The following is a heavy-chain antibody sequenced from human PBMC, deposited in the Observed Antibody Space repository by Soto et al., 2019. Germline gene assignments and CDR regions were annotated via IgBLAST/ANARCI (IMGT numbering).Heavy chain of an antibody. J-gene: IGHJ6*02. CDR2: IYYSGST. CDR3: ARHPEYYYDSSGYHYYYYYGMDV. CDR1: CGSISSSSYY. V-gene: IGHV4-39*01. D-gene: IGHD3-22*01. Sequence: SETLSLTCTVSCGSISSSSYYWGWIRQPPGKGLEWIGSIYYSGSTYYNPSLKSRVTISVDTSKNQFPLKLSSVTAADTAVYYCARHPEYYYDSSGYHYYYYYGMDVWGQGTTVTVSS.